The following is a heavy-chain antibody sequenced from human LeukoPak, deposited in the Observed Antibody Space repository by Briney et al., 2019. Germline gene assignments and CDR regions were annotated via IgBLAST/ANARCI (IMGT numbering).Heavy chain of an antibody. Sequence: GASVTVSCKASGYTFTSYHMHWVRQAPGQGLEIMGIINPSGGSTTYAQKFQGRVTMTRDTSTSTVYMELSSLRSEDTAVYYCAKLAAAGTAHYYFDYWGQGTLVTVCS. J-gene: IGHJ4*02. CDR2: INPSGGST. CDR3: AKLAAAGTAHYYFDY. D-gene: IGHD6-13*01. V-gene: IGHV1-46*01. CDR1: GYTFTSYH.